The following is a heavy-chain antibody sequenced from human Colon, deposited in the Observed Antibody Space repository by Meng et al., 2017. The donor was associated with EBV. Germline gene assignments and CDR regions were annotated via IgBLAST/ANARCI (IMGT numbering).Heavy chain of an antibody. J-gene: IGHJ4*02. CDR3: AKVGQWLTYFDY. Sequence: EVQLLESGGGLVQRGGSLSLSCTASGFTFSNNGIAWVRQAPGKGLEWVSTISSSGSDTFYADSVKGRFTISRDNSKDTLYLQMNSLRAEDTAVYYCAKVGQWLTYFDYWGQGTLVTVS. D-gene: IGHD6-19*01. CDR2: ISSSGSDT. V-gene: IGHV3-23*01. CDR1: GFTFSNNG.